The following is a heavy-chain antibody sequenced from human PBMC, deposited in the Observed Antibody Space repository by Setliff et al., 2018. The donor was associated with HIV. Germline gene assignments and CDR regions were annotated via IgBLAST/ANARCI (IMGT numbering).Heavy chain of an antibody. D-gene: IGHD5-18*01. V-gene: IGHV4-61*02. CDR1: GDSISSGNYY. CDR3: ARDPGYTSGSTFHFDY. CDR2: IYSSGST. Sequence: SETLSLTCTFSGDSISSGNYYWSWIRQPAGKGLEWIGRIYSSGSTNHNPALKSRVTMSVDTSKNQFSLSLSSVTAADTAVYFCARDPGYTSGSTFHFDYWGQGTLVTVSS. J-gene: IGHJ4*02.